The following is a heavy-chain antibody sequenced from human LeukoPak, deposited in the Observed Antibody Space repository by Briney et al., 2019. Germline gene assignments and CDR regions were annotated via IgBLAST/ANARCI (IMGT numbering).Heavy chain of an antibody. Sequence: GGSLRLSCRGSGFSFSSYSMNWVRQAPGKGLEWVSLITLSSSEIFYTDSVRRLFSISRDTAQNSVFLQMSSLRAEDTAVYYCVRGSGPRVAYYRMDVWGTGTTVSVSA. CDR2: ITLSSSEI. CDR1: GFSFSSYS. J-gene: IGHJ6*04. CDR3: VRGSGPRVAYYRMDV. D-gene: IGHD1-26*01. V-gene: IGHV3-21*05.